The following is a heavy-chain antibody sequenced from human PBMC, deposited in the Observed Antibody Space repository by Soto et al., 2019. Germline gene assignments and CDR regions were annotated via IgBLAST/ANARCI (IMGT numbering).Heavy chain of an antibody. V-gene: IGHV1-2*04. J-gene: IGHJ6*02. CDR2: INPNSGGT. D-gene: IGHD3-3*01. Sequence: ASVKVSCKASGYTFTGYYMHWVRQAPGQGLEWMGWINPNSGGTNYAQKFQGWVTMTRDTSISTACMELSRLRSDDTAVYYCARGTLYDFWSGSPLGYYGMDVWGQGTTVTVSS. CDR3: ARGTLYDFWSGSPLGYYGMDV. CDR1: GYTFTGYY.